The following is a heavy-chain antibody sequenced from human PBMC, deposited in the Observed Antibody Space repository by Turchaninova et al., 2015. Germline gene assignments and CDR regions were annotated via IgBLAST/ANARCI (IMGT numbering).Heavy chain of an antibody. CDR2: INPNSGGT. V-gene: IGHV1-2*06. CDR1: GYTFTDYY. CDR3: VRKSVGDSLSD. J-gene: IGHJ4*02. Sequence: VQLVQSGAEVKTTGASVTVACKASGYTFTDYYLHMGRQAPGQGLEWMGRINPNSGGTEYAQNLQGRVTMTRDTSMRTAYMELSSLTLDDTAVYYCVRKSVGDSLSDWGLGILVTVSS. D-gene: IGHD2-21*01.